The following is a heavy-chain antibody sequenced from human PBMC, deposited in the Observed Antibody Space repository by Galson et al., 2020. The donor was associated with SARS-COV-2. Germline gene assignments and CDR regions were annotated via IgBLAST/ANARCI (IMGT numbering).Heavy chain of an antibody. D-gene: IGHD5-18*01. CDR3: ARDEGIRGYNYGRLYYGMDV. CDR2: ISTSSSYT. V-gene: IGHV3-21*01. Sequence: NSGGSLRLSCAASGFPFSTYSMNWIRLAPGKGLEWVSSISTSSSYTYYVDSVKGRFSISRDNPRNSLYLQMNSLRAEDTAVYYCARDEGIRGYNYGRLYYGMDVWGQGTTVTVSS. J-gene: IGHJ6*02. CDR1: GFPFSTYS.